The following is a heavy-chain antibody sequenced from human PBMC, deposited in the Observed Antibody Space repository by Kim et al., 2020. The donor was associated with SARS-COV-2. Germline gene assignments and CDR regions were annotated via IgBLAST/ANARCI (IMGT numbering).Heavy chain of an antibody. CDR2: IYYSGST. D-gene: IGHD5-12*01. J-gene: IGHJ4*02. V-gene: IGHV4-39*01. Sequence: SETLSLTCTVSGGSISSSSYYWGWIRQPPGKGLEWIGSIYYSGSTYYNPSLKSRVTISVDTSKNQFSLKLSSVTAADTAVYYCARLAMATNPSYWGQGTLVTVSS. CDR1: GGSISSSSYY. CDR3: ARLAMATNPSY.